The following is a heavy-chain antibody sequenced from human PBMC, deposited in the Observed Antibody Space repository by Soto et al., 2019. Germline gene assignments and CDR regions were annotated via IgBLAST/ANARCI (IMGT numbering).Heavy chain of an antibody. V-gene: IGHV5-51*01. J-gene: IGHJ4*02. CDR2: IYPYDSET. Sequence: GESLKISCKGSGYSFTHYWIGWVRQMPGKGLEWMGLIYPYDSETRYSPSFQGHVTMSVDKSIITAYLQWRSLNASDTATFYWVRRPDGGYYFCYWEKGSLFTVSS. CDR1: GYSFTHYW. CDR3: VRRPDGGYYFCY. D-gene: IGHD3-22*01.